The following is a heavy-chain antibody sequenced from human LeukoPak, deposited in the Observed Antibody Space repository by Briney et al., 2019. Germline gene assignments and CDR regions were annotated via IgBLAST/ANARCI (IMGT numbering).Heavy chain of an antibody. D-gene: IGHD6-19*01. Sequence: ASVKVSCKASGYTFTGYYMHWVRQAPGQGLEWMGWINPNSGGTNYAQKFQGRVTMTRDTSISTAYMELSRLRSDDTAVYYCARAQPGIAVAGASFDIWGQGTMVTVSS. J-gene: IGHJ3*02. CDR2: INPNSGGT. CDR3: ARAQPGIAVAGASFDI. V-gene: IGHV1-2*02. CDR1: GYTFTGYY.